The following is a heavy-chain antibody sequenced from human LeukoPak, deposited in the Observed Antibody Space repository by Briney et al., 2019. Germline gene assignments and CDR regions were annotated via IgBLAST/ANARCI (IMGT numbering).Heavy chain of an antibody. CDR3: ARARYCAVGTCYKDY. Sequence: GVSLRLSCAASGFTFSDHYMDWVRQAPGRGLEWVGRNRNKANSYTTDYAASVKGRFTISRDDSKNSLYLQMNSLKTEDTAVYYCARARYCAVGTCYKDYWGQGTLVTVSS. CDR1: GFTFSDHY. D-gene: IGHD2-15*01. J-gene: IGHJ4*02. V-gene: IGHV3-72*01. CDR2: NRNKANSYTT.